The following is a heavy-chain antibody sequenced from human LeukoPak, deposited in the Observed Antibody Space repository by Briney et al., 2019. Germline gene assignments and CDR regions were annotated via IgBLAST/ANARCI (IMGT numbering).Heavy chain of an antibody. CDR3: ARGGGDYLLGYYYYMDV. Sequence: PSETLSLTCIVSGGSISSYYWSWIRQPPGKGLEWIGYIYYSGSTNYNPSLKSRVTISVDTSKNQFSLKLSSVTAADTAVYYCARGGGDYLLGYYYYMDVWGKGTTVTVSS. CDR2: IYYSGST. CDR1: GGSISSYY. D-gene: IGHD4-17*01. J-gene: IGHJ6*03. V-gene: IGHV4-59*01.